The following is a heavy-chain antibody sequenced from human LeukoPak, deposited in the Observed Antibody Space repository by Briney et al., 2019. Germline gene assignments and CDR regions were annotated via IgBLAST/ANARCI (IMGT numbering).Heavy chain of an antibody. CDR2: INNDGSST. D-gene: IGHD4-17*01. CDR3: ARDDGVRTEYFQH. CDR1: GFTFSSYW. V-gene: IGHV3-74*01. J-gene: IGHJ1*01. Sequence: GGSLRLSCAASGFTFSSYWMHWVRQVPGKGLVWVSRINNDGSSTTYADSVKGRFTISRDNAKNTLYLQMNSLRVVDTAVYYCARDDGVRTEYFQHWGQGTLVTVSS.